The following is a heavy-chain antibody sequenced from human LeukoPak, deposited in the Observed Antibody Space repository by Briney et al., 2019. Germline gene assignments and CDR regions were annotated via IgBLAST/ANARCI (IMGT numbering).Heavy chain of an antibody. Sequence: SQTLSLTCTVSGGSVSSNNYYWSWIRQPAGKGLEWIGRIYTSGSTNYNPSLKSRVTISLHTSKNQFSLKLSSVTAADTAVYYCAREPRDGYNSLDYWGQGTLVTVSS. J-gene: IGHJ4*02. V-gene: IGHV4-61*02. CDR3: AREPRDGYNSLDY. D-gene: IGHD5-24*01. CDR2: IYTSGST. CDR1: GGSVSSNNYY.